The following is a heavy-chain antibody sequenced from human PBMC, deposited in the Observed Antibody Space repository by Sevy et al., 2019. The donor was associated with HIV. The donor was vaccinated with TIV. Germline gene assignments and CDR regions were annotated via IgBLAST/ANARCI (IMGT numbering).Heavy chain of an antibody. CDR1: GFTFSNYG. J-gene: IGHJ5*02. CDR3: AKDLGGYSSS. Sequence: GSLRLSCVASGFTFSNYGMHWVRQAPGKGLEWVSFIRYDGSNTYYADSVKDRFTISRDNSKNTVYLQMNSLRVEDTAMYYCAKDLGGYSSSWGQGTPVTVSS. CDR2: IRYDGSNT. D-gene: IGHD2-15*01. V-gene: IGHV3-30*02.